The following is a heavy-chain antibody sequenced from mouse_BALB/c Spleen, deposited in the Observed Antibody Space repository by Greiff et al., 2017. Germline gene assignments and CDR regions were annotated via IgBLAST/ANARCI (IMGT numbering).Heavy chain of an antibody. Sequence: EVKLVESGGGLVQPGGSRKLSCAASGFTFSSFGMHWVRQAPEKGLEWVAYISSGSSTIYYADTVKGRFTISRDNPKNTLFLQMTSLRSEDTAMYYCARSRLVFDYWGQGTTLTVSS. CDR3: ARSRLVFDY. CDR2: ISSGSSTI. J-gene: IGHJ2*01. D-gene: IGHD1-2*01. V-gene: IGHV5-17*02. CDR1: GFTFSSFG.